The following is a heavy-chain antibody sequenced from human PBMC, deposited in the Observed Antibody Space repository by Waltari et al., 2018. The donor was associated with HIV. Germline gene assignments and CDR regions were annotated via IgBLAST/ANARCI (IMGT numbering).Heavy chain of an antibody. J-gene: IGHJ4*02. V-gene: IGHV4-59*01. CDR2: IYYSGST. CDR3: ARGAIPGIAAAEDDYFDY. D-gene: IGHD6-13*01. CDR1: GGSISSYY. Sequence: QVQLQESGPGLVKPSETLSLTCTVSGGSISSYYWSWIRQPPGKGLEWIGHIYYSGSTNYNPSLKSRVTISVDTSKNQFSLKLSSVTAADTAVYYCARGAIPGIAAAEDDYFDYWGQGTLVTVSS.